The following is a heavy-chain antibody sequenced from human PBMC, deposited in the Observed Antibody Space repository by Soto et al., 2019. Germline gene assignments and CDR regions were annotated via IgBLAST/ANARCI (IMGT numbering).Heavy chain of an antibody. CDR2: IWYDGSKK. CDR1: GFTFSSYG. J-gene: IGHJ6*02. D-gene: IGHD3-22*01. V-gene: IGHV3-33*01. Sequence: PGGSLRLSCAASGFTFSSYGMHWVRKAPGKGLEWVAVIWYDGSKKYYADSVKGRFTISRDNSKNTLYLQMNSLRAEDTAVSYCARNDYDSSGYYLWGYYYGMDVWGQGTTVTVS. CDR3: ARNDYDSSGYYLWGYYYGMDV.